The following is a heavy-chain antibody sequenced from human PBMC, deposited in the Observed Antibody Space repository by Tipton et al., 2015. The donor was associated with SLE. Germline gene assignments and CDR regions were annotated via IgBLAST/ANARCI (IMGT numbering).Heavy chain of an antibody. D-gene: IGHD6-6*01. CDR3: ARGPYSSSSPRDY. CDR1: GFTFSSYD. Sequence: VQLVQSGGGLVQPGGSLRLSCAASGFTFSSYDMHWVRQATGKGLEWVSAIGTAGDTYYPGSVKGRFTISRENAKNSLYLQMNSLRAGDTAMYYCARGPYSSSSPRDYWGQGTLVTVSS. CDR2: IGTAGDT. J-gene: IGHJ4*02. V-gene: IGHV3-13*01.